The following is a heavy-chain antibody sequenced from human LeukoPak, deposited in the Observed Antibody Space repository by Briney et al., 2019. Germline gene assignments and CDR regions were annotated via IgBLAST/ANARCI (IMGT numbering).Heavy chain of an antibody. Sequence: GASVKVSCKASGYTFTSYDINWVRQATGQGLEWMGWMNPNSGNTAYAQKFQGRVTMTRNTSISTAYMELSSLRSEDTAVYYCARGGDSSGYVGVGWSQGTLVTVSS. D-gene: IGHD3-22*01. CDR2: MNPNSGNT. CDR1: GYTFTSYD. V-gene: IGHV1-8*01. J-gene: IGHJ4*02. CDR3: ARGGDSSGYVGVG.